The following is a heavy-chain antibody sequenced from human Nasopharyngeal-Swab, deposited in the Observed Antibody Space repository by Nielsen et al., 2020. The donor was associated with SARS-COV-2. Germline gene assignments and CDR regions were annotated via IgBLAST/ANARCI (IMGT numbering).Heavy chain of an antibody. D-gene: IGHD5-24*01. V-gene: IGHV3-21*01. J-gene: IGHJ6*02. CDR2: ISSSSSYI. Sequence: GGSLRLSCAASGFTFSSYSMNWVRQAPGKGLEWVSSISSSSSYIYYADSVKGRFTISRDNAKNSLYLQMNSLRAEDTAVYYCARVEMATITTSYYYYYGMDGWGQGTTVTVSS. CDR3: ARVEMATITTSYYYYYGMDG. CDR1: GFTFSSYS.